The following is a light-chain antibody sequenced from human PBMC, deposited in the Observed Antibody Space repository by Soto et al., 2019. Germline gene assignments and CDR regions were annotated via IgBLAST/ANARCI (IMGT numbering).Light chain of an antibody. Sequence: DIRLTQSPSFLSASVGDRVTITGRASQGVINFLAWYQQKPGKAPNLLIYAASTLQSGVPSRFSGSGSGTDFTLTISSLQPEDFATYYCQQLNSYPLTYGGGTKVEIK. CDR3: QQLNSYPLT. CDR1: QGVINF. V-gene: IGKV1-9*01. CDR2: AAS. J-gene: IGKJ4*01.